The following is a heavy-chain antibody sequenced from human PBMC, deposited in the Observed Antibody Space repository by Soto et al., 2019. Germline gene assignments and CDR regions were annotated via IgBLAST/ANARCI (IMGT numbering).Heavy chain of an antibody. CDR1: GFTFSSYA. D-gene: IGHD3-22*01. Sequence: GGSLRLSCAASGFTFSSYAMSWVRQAPGKGLEWVSAISGSGGSTYYADSVKGRFTISRDNSKNTLYLQMNSLRAEDTAVYYCAKDENYYDSSGPSVWFDPWGQGTLVTVSS. CDR3: AKDENYYDSSGPSVWFDP. J-gene: IGHJ5*02. V-gene: IGHV3-23*01. CDR2: ISGSGGST.